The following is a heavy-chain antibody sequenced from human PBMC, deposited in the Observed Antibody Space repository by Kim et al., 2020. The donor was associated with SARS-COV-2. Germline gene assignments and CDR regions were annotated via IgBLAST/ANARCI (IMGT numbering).Heavy chain of an antibody. CDR1: GFTFSNYN. D-gene: IGHD3-16*01. V-gene: IGHV3-21*01. CDR3: ARDVSIGVLDY. Sequence: GGSLRLSCAASGFTFSNYNMNWVRQAPGKGLEWVSSISSSSYIYYADSVKGRFTISRDNAKNSLYLQMNSLRAEDTAVYYCARDVSIGVLDYWGQGTLVTVSS. CDR2: ISSSSYI. J-gene: IGHJ4*02.